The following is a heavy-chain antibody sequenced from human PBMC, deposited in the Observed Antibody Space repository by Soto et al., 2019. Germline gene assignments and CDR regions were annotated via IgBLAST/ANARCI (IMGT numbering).Heavy chain of an antibody. Sequence: GGSLRLSCVASGINLINHAMTWVRQAPGKGLEWVSTVSETGTVTYYADSVKGRFTISRDNSRNTLYLQLNNLRAEDTAVYYCVTGSSGTRGEDFWGPGAPGTVSS. CDR3: VTGSSGTRGEDF. J-gene: IGHJ4*02. D-gene: IGHD3-16*01. CDR1: GINLINHA. CDR2: VSETGTVT. V-gene: IGHV3-23*01.